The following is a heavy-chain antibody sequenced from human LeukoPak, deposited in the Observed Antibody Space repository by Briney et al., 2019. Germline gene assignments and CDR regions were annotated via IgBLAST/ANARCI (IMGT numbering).Heavy chain of an antibody. CDR2: ISGSGDNT. V-gene: IGHV3-23*01. CDR1: GFTFSSYA. D-gene: IGHD3-10*01. Sequence: PGGSLRLSCAASGFTFSSYAMSWVRQAPGKGLEWVSGISGSGDNTYYADSVKGRFTISRDNSKNTLYLQMNSLRADDTAVYYCAKSKPYYYGSGSYYKNPFDYWGQGTLVTVSS. J-gene: IGHJ4*02. CDR3: AKSKPYYYGSGSYYKNPFDY.